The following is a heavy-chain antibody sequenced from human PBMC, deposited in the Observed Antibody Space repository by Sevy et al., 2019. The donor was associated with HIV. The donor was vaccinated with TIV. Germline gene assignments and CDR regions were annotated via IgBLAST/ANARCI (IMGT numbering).Heavy chain of an antibody. D-gene: IGHD4-17*01. CDR2: ISSSSSTI. CDR3: ARDSYGDHDAFDI. J-gene: IGHJ3*02. CDR1: GFTFSSYS. V-gene: IGHV3-48*01. Sequence: GGSLRLSCAASGFTFSSYSMNWVRQAPGKGLEWVSYISSSSSTIYYADSVKGRFTISRDNAKNSLYLQMNSLRAEDTAVYYCARDSYGDHDAFDIWGQRTMVTVSS.